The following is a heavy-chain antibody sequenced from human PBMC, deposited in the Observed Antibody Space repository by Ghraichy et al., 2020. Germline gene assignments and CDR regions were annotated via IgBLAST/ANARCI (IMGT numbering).Heavy chain of an antibody. Sequence: GESLNISCAASGFNFTAGWMNWVRQGPGTGLEWVAGRKPDGSETFHVDSVTGRFTISRDNAKNSLYLQMNSLRAEDSAFYYCVRDRAFKCFDYWGRGTLVTVSS. V-gene: IGHV3-7*03. CDR2: RKPDGSET. CDR3: VRDRAFKCFDY. CDR1: GFNFTAGW. D-gene: IGHD3-10*01. J-gene: IGHJ4*02.